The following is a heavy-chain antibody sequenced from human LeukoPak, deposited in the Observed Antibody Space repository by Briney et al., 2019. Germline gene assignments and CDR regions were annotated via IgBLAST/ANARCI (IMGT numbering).Heavy chain of an antibody. CDR3: ARRYFDWLLSKSRNYFDY. D-gene: IGHD3-9*01. J-gene: IGHJ4*02. V-gene: IGHV1-2*02. Sequence: GASVKVSCKASGYAFTGYYMHWVRQAPGQGLEWMGWINPNSGGTNYAQKFQGRVTMTRDTSISTAYMELSRLRSDDTAVYYCARRYFDWLLSKSRNYFDYWGQGTLVTVSS. CDR2: INPNSGGT. CDR1: GYAFTGYY.